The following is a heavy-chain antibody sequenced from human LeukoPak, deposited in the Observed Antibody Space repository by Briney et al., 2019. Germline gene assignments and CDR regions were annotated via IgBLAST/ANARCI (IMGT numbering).Heavy chain of an antibody. Sequence: ASVKVSCKASGYTFTSYDINWVRQATGQGLEWMGWMNPNSGNTGYAQKFQGRVTMTRNTSISTAYMELSSLRSEDTAVYYYARGHYGSSWYYYYYYMDVWGKGTTVTVSS. V-gene: IGHV1-8*01. CDR3: ARGHYGSSWYYYYYYMDV. J-gene: IGHJ6*03. CDR1: GYTFTSYD. D-gene: IGHD6-13*01. CDR2: MNPNSGNT.